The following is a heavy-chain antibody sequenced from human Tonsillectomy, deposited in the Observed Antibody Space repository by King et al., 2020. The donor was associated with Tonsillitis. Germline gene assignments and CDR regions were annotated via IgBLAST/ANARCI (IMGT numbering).Heavy chain of an antibody. J-gene: IGHJ6*03. CDR1: GFTFDDYA. D-gene: IGHD3-10*01. CDR3: VKDDQFGQTGYYYMDG. CDR2: ISGVVGKT. Sequence: QLVQSGGGVVQPGGSLRLSCSTSGFTFDDYAMHCVRQAPGKGLEWVSLISGVVGKTFYTDPVKGRFPNSTDNSKNSLYLQMNSLRTEETALYYCVKDDQFGQTGYYYMDGWGKGTTVTVSS. V-gene: IGHV3-43*02.